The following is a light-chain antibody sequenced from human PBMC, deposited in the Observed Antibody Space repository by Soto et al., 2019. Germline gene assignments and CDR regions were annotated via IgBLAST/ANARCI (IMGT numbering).Light chain of an antibody. J-gene: IGKJ1*01. CDR1: QGISNY. V-gene: IGKV1-27*01. CDR3: QKYNNSPRT. CDR2: AAS. Sequence: DIQMTQSPSSLSASVGDTVTITCRASQGISNYLAWYQQKPGQVPNLLIYAASTLHSGVPSRFSGSGSGTDFTLTISSLRPEDFATYYCQKYNNSPRTFGQGTKVEI.